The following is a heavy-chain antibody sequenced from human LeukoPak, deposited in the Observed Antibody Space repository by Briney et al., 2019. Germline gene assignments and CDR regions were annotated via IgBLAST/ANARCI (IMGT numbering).Heavy chain of an antibody. CDR1: GFTFSDYY. Sequence: GGCLRLSCAASGFTFSDYYTSWIRQAPGKGLEWVSYISGGRTYTNYADSVKGRFTISRDNAKNSLYLQMNSLRAEDTAVYYCARSLRRDCDSTSCWAALDIWGQGTMVTVSS. CDR3: ARSLRRDCDSTSCWAALDI. J-gene: IGHJ3*02. V-gene: IGHV3-11*03. CDR2: ISGGRTYT. D-gene: IGHD2-2*01.